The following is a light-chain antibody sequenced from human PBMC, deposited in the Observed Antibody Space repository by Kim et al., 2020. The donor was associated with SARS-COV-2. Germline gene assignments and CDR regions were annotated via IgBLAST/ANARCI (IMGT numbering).Light chain of an antibody. V-gene: IGLV9-49*01. CDR3: GADHGSGSNFVSWV. CDR1: DGYSNYK. Sequence: CTLSDGYSNYKVDWYKQRPGKGPRFVMRVGTGGIVGSKGDGIPDRFSVLGSGLNRYLTIKNIQEEDESDYHCGADHGSGSNFVSWVFGGGTQLTVL. J-gene: IGLJ3*02. CDR2: VGTGGIVG.